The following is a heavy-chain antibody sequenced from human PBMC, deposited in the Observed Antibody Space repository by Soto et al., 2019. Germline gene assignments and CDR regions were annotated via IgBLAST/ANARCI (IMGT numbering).Heavy chain of an antibody. CDR1: GFTLSSYA. CDR2: INGGGTTT. CDR3: AKDILTGYYIAFDY. D-gene: IGHD3-9*01. J-gene: IGHJ4*02. Sequence: DVQLLESGGALIQPGGSLRLSCAASGFTLSSYAMTWVRQSPGRELEWVSTINGGGTTTHYAASVKGRFTISKDNSKNTLYLQMNSLRAEDTALYYCAKDILTGYYIAFDYWGQGTLVTVSS. V-gene: IGHV3-23*01.